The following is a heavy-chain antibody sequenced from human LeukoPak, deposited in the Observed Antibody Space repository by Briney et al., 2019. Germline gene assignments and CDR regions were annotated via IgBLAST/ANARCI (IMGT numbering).Heavy chain of an antibody. D-gene: IGHD3-22*01. CDR3: ATYYDRXGYKLDY. V-gene: IGHV4-4*02. CDR1: GGSVSHSNW. J-gene: IGHJ4*01. CDR2: VHPSEGT. Sequence: PSGTLSLTCAVSGGSVSHSNWWTWVRQSPGKGLEWIGEVHPSEGTNYNPSLKSRVTISLDKSKNQFSLELNSVTAADTAIYYCATYYDRXGYKLDYWGXXTXVTVSS.